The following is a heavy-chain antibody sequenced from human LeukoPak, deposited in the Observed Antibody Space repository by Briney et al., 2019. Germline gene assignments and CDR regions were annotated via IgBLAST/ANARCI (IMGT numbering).Heavy chain of an antibody. CDR3: AKEPGPYYYDSSGYYIVYYFDY. J-gene: IGHJ4*02. V-gene: IGHV3-23*01. CDR2: ISGSGGST. Sequence: GGSLRLSCAASGFTFSSYAMSWVRQAPGKGLEWVSAISGSGGSTYYADSVKGRFTISRANSNNTLYLQMNSLRAEDTVVYYCAKEPGPYYYDSSGYYIVYYFDYWGQGTLVTVSS. CDR1: GFTFSSYA. D-gene: IGHD3-22*01.